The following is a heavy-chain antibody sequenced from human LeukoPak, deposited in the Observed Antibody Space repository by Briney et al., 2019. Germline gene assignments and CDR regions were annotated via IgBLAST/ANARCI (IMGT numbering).Heavy chain of an antibody. CDR1: GFTFSNYA. V-gene: IGHV3-23*01. D-gene: IGHD4-17*01. Sequence: PGGSLRLSCAASGFTFSNYAMGWVRQTGKGLEWVSGISGSGGSTYCAGSAKGRFTISRDNSKNTLYLQMNSLRADDAAIYNCAKEVGDYGPPHDAFDIWGQGTRVTVSS. J-gene: IGHJ3*02. CDR3: AKEVGDYGPPHDAFDI. CDR2: ISGSGGST.